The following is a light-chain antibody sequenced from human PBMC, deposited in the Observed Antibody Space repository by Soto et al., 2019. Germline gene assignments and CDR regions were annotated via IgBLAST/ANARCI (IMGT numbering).Light chain of an antibody. CDR3: QQYYTYPWT. Sequence: DIQMTQSPATLSASVGDRVTITCRANQSISSWLAWYQQKPGKAPKLLIYDASTLEGGVPSSFSGSGSGTEFTLTISSLPPDDFASYYCQQYYTYPWTFGQGTKVDIK. V-gene: IGKV1-5*01. J-gene: IGKJ1*01. CDR1: QSISSW. CDR2: DAS.